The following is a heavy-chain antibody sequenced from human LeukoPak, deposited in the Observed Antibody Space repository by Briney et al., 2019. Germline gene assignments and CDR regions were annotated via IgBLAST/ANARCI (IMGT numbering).Heavy chain of an antibody. V-gene: IGHV5-51*01. CDR2: INPGDSDT. CDR3: ARDWKDPAAFDI. CDR1: GYTFPSYW. D-gene: IGHD1-1*01. J-gene: IGHJ3*02. Sequence: GESLKISCKASGYTFPSYWIGWVRQMPGKGLEGMASINPGDSDTRYSPSFQGQVTISADKSISTAYLQWSSLKASDTAMYYCARDWKDPAAFDIWGQGTMVTVSS.